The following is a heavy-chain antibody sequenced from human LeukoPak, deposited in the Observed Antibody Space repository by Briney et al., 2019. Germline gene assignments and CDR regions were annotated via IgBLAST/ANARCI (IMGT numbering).Heavy chain of an antibody. CDR3: ARGSGSGWSWGTNYFDY. D-gene: IGHD6-19*01. CDR2: ISSGSTYI. Sequence: GGSLRLSCAASGFTFDTYSINWARQAPGKGLEWVSSISSGSTYIYYADSVKGRFTISRDNAKNSLSLQMNSLRADDTAVYYCARGSGSGWSWGTNYFDYWGQGTLVTVSS. CDR1: GFTFDTYS. V-gene: IGHV3-21*01. J-gene: IGHJ4*02.